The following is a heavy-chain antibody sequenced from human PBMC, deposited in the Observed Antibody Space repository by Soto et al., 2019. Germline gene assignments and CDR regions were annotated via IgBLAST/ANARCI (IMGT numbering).Heavy chain of an antibody. CDR3: AKDGSRYYDFWSAYSS. Sequence: SLRLSCAASGFTFSNYAMSWVRQAPGKGLEWVSSISNSAGSTHYADSVKGRFTISRDNSRDTLFLQMNSLRAEDTAVYSCAKDGSRYYDFWSAYSSWGQGTLVTVSS. CDR2: ISNSAGST. V-gene: IGHV3-23*01. D-gene: IGHD3-3*01. J-gene: IGHJ5*02. CDR1: GFTFSNYA.